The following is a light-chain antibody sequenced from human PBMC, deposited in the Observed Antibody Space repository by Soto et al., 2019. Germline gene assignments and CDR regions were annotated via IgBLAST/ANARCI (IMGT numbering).Light chain of an antibody. V-gene: IGKV3-15*01. CDR2: DAS. Sequence: EILMTQSPATLSVSPGEGATLSCRASQSVSTKLARYQQKPGQAPRLLIFDASTRATGIPARFSGSGSGTDFTLTISSLEPEDFAVYYCQQYGSSPLTFGGGTKVDIK. J-gene: IGKJ4*01. CDR3: QQYGSSPLT. CDR1: QSVSTK.